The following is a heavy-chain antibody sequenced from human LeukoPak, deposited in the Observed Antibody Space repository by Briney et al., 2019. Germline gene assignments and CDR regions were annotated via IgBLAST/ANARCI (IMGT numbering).Heavy chain of an antibody. Sequence: SVTVSCTASGYTFTGHYMHWARQAPGQGLAQMGWITPNSGSTYYAQKFHGRDSMTRDKSISTAYMELSRLGSDDTAVYYCARDNDDSSAYYYLDYWGQGTLVTVSS. J-gene: IGHJ4*02. CDR2: ITPNSGST. V-gene: IGHV1-2*02. D-gene: IGHD3-22*01. CDR1: GYTFTGHY. CDR3: ARDNDDSSAYYYLDY.